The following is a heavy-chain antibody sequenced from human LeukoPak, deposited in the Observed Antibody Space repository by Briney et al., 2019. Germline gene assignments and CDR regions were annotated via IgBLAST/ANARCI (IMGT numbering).Heavy chain of an antibody. CDR3: ARHIIAVAGTGNWFDP. Sequence: SETLSLTCTVSGGSISSYYWSWIRQPPGKGLEWIGYIYYSGSTNYNPSLKSRVTISVDTSKNQFSLKLSSVTAADTAVYYCARHIIAVAGTGNWFDPWGQGTLVTVSS. D-gene: IGHD6-19*01. V-gene: IGHV4-59*08. CDR2: IYYSGST. J-gene: IGHJ5*02. CDR1: GGSISSYY.